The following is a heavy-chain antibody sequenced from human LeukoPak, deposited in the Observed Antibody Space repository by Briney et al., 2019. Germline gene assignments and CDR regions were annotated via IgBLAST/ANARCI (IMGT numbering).Heavy chain of an antibody. CDR2: INADNGNT. Sequence: ASVKVSCKATGYTFTTYAMHWVRQSPGQRLEWMGWINADNGNTKYSQKFQGRVTITRDTSAYTGYMELRGLSSADTAVHFCARAPFDILTGYSLNWFDPWGQGTLVTVSS. J-gene: IGHJ5*02. V-gene: IGHV1-3*01. CDR3: ARAPFDILTGYSLNWFDP. D-gene: IGHD3-9*01. CDR1: GYTFTTYA.